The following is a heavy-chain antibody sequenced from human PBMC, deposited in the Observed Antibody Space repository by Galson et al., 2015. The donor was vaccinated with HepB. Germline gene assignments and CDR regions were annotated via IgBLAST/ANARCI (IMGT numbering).Heavy chain of an antibody. CDR1: GFTFRSHW. CDR2: VDWDETSA. CDR3: VRDRGYCVNGVCQGPQYDY. D-gene: IGHD5/OR15-5a*01. J-gene: IGHJ4*02. V-gene: IGHV3-74*01. Sequence: SLRLSCAASGFTFRSHWMHWVRQGPGKGPEWVSRVDWDETSADYADSVKGRFTISRDNARETVSLQMSSLRAEDTGIYYCVRDRGYCVNGVCQGPQYDYWGQGTLVTVSS.